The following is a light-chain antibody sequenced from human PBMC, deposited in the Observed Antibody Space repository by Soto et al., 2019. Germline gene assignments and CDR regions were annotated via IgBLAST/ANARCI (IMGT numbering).Light chain of an antibody. CDR1: QSISNY. CDR3: QQSYSSSWT. J-gene: IGKJ1*01. Sequence: DIQMTQSPSSLSASVGDRVTITCRASQSISNYLNWYQHKPGKAPKVLIYGASNLQSGVPSRLSGSGSGTDFTLTISSLQREDFATYFCQQSYSSSWTFGPGTKVDIX. CDR2: GAS. V-gene: IGKV1-39*01.